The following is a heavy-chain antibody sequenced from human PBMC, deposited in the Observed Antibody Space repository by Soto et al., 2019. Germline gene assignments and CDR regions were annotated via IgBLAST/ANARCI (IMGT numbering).Heavy chain of an antibody. D-gene: IGHD6-6*01. CDR3: AKDAAARIWYGMAV. Sequence: QLQLVESGGGVVQPGRSLRLSCAASGFTFSSYGMHWVRQAPGKGLEWVAVISYDGSNKYYADSVKGRFTISRDNSKNTLYLQMNSLRAEDTAAYYCAKDAAARIWYGMAVLGQGTTVTVSS. CDR2: ISYDGSNK. V-gene: IGHV3-30*18. CDR1: GFTFSSYG. J-gene: IGHJ6*02.